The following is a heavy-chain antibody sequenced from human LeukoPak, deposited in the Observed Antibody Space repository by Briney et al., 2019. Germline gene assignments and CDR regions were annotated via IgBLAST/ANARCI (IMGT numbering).Heavy chain of an antibody. CDR3: ARTGLRDGYNNFDY. CDR1: GGTFSIYA. V-gene: IGHV1-69*13. CDR2: IIPIFGTA. Sequence: ASVTVSFKASGGTFSIYAISWVRQAPGQGLEWMGGIIPIFGTANYAQKFQGRVTITADESTSTAYMELSSLRSEDTAVYYCARTGLRDGYNNFDYWGQRTLVTVSS. J-gene: IGHJ4*02. D-gene: IGHD5-24*01.